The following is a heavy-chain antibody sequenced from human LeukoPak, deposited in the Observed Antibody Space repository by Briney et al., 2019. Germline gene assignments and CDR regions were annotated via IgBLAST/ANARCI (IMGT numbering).Heavy chain of an antibody. D-gene: IGHD3-3*01. Sequence: GGSLRLSCAASGFIFSNYAMHWVRQAPGKGLEWVAVISYDGSNEYYADSVKGRFTISRDNPKNTLYLQMYSLRAEDTAVYYCARDRGIGAEFDYWGQGTLVTVSS. V-gene: IGHV3-30-3*01. J-gene: IGHJ4*02. CDR2: ISYDGSNE. CDR3: ARDRGIGAEFDY. CDR1: GFIFSNYA.